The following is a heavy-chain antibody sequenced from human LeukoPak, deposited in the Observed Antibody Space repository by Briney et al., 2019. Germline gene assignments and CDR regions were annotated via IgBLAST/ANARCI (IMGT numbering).Heavy chain of an antibody. V-gene: IGHV4-61*01. CDR1: GGSVSSGSYY. J-gene: IGHJ5*02. Sequence: PSETLSLTCTVSGGSVSSGSYYWSWIRQPPGKGLEWIGYIYYSGSTNYNPSLKSRVTISVDTSKNQFSLKLSSVTAADTAVYYCARGLRFSEWLYFAWFDPWGQGTLVTVSS. CDR2: IYYSGST. D-gene: IGHD3-3*01. CDR3: ARGLRFSEWLYFAWFDP.